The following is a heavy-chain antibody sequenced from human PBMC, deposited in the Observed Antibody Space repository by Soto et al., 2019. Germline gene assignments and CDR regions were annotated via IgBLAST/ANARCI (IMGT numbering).Heavy chain of an antibody. V-gene: IGHV3-13*01. D-gene: IGHD3-22*01. Sequence: GGSLRLSCAASGFTFSSYDMHWVRQATGKGLEWVSAIGTAGDTYYPGSVKGRFTISRENAKNSLYLQMNSLRAEDTAVYYCARAMLDYYDSSGPQIPVDYWGQGTLVTVSS. CDR1: GFTFSSYD. CDR3: ARAMLDYYDSSGPQIPVDY. CDR2: IGTAGDT. J-gene: IGHJ4*02.